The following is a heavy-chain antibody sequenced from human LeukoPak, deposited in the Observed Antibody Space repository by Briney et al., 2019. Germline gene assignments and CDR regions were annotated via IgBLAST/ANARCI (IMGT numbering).Heavy chain of an antibody. CDR1: GGSIINHY. V-gene: IGHV4-4*07. J-gene: IGHJ5*02. Sequence: SETLSLTCTVSGGSIINHYWSWVRQPAGKGLEWIGRIYSSGSANYSPSLRSRVSMSIDTSNNHFSLNLTSVTAADTALYFCARDVRYASGWSTPESWGQGTLVTVSA. D-gene: IGHD6-19*01. CDR2: IYSSGSA. CDR3: ARDVRYASGWSTPES.